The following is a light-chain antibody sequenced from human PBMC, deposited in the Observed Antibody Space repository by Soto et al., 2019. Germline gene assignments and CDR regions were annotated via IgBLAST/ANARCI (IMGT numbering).Light chain of an antibody. V-gene: IGKV1-5*01. Sequence: DIQMTQSPSTLSASVGDRVTITCRASQSISSWLAWYQQKPGKAPKLLIYDASSVESGVPSRFIGSGSGTELTLTISSLQPDDFATYYCQQYNSYTPRAFGQGTKVDIK. CDR3: QQYNSYTPRA. CDR2: DAS. CDR1: QSISSW. J-gene: IGKJ1*01.